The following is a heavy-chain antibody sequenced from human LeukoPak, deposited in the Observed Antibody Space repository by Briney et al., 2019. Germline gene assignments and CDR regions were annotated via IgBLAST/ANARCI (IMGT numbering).Heavy chain of an antibody. CDR2: IRNEAYGGTT. J-gene: IGHJ4*02. D-gene: IGHD2-2*03. Sequence: GGSLRLSCAASGFTFADYTMTWVRQAPGKGLEWVGFIRNEAYGGTTEYAASVTGRFSISRDDSKSIAYLQMNSLKTEDTAVYYCSVDVGDFWGQGILVTVSS. CDR1: GFTFADYT. V-gene: IGHV3-49*04. CDR3: SVDVGDF.